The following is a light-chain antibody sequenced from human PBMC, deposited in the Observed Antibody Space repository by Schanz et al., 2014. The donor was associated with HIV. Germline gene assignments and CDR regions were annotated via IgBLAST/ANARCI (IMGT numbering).Light chain of an antibody. CDR2: DAS. Sequence: DIQMPQSPSPLSASVGDRVTITCRASRSINNYLNWYQQKQGKAPQLLIFDASSLQSGVPSRFSGSGSGTDFTLTISSLQPEDFATYFCQQGASPPFTFGPGTTVDIK. V-gene: IGKV1-39*01. J-gene: IGKJ3*01. CDR3: QQGASPPFT. CDR1: RSINNY.